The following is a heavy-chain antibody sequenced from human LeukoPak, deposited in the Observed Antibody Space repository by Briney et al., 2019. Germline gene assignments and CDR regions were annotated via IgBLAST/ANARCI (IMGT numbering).Heavy chain of an antibody. J-gene: IGHJ4*02. CDR2: IYPGDSDT. D-gene: IGHD3-22*01. Sequence: GESLKISCKGSGYSFTSYWISWVRQMPGKGLEWMGIIYPGDSDTRYSPSFQGQVTISADKSISTAYLQWSSLKASDTAMYYCARHVTLQDYYDSSGYQSYFDYWGQGTLVTVSS. CDR3: ARHVTLQDYYDSSGYQSYFDY. CDR1: GYSFTSYW. V-gene: IGHV5-51*01.